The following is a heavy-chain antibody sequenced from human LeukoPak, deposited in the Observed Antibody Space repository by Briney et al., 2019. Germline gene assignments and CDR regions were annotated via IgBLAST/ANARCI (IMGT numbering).Heavy chain of an antibody. J-gene: IGHJ3*02. CDR1: GYTFSSYC. Sequence: ASVKVSCKASGYTFSSYCVHWVRQAPGQGLEWMGMIIPSDGFTSYAQKFQGRVTMTRDMSTSTVYMELSSLKSEDTAVYYCARGSSRSPRDAFDIWGQGTMVTVSS. V-gene: IGHV1-46*01. CDR2: IIPSDGFT. CDR3: ARGSSRSPRDAFDI.